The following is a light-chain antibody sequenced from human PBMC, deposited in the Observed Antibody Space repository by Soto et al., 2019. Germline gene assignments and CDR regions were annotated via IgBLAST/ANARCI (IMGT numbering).Light chain of an antibody. CDR2: DVY. Sequence: QSVLTQPPSVSGSPGQSVTISCTGASSNLRSYDYVSWYQQHPGKAPKLMIYDVYKRPSGVPDRFSGSKSGNTSSLTISGLQAEDEAEYYCCSDAGRYILFFGGGTKLTVL. CDR1: SSNLRSYDY. V-gene: IGLV2-11*01. J-gene: IGLJ2*01. CDR3: CSDAGRYILF.